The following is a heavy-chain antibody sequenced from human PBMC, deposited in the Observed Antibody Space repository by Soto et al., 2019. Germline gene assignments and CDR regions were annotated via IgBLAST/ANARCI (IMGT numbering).Heavy chain of an antibody. J-gene: IGHJ6*02. V-gene: IGHV3-33*01. CDR3: ARFFRGVIYGMDV. CDR1: ESIFRGYV. D-gene: IGHD3-10*01. CDR2: IRFDGSNI. Sequence: PGGSLRLSCAVSESIFRGYVMHWVRKAPGKGLEWVAIIRFDGSNIHYADYVMGRFTISRDNSKNMLYLEMNNLRVEDTAVYYCARFFRGVIYGMDVWGQGTTVTVSS.